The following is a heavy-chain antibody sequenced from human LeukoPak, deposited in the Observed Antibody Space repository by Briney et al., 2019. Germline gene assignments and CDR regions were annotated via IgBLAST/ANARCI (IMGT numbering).Heavy chain of an antibody. Sequence: PGGSRRLSCEASGFSFTSYWMHWVRQTPGRRLEWVSYINSYGGDTNYADSVKGRFTISRDNAKNTLYLQLNSLRVDDTAVYFCARGPYYYDSVDHPDIWGHGTMVAVSS. CDR2: INSYGGDT. CDR1: GFSFTSYW. V-gene: IGHV3-74*01. J-gene: IGHJ3*02. D-gene: IGHD3-22*01. CDR3: ARGPYYYDSVDHPDI.